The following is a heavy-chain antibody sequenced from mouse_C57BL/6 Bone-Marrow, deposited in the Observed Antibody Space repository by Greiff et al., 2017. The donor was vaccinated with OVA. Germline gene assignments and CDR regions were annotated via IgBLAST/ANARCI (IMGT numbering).Heavy chain of an antibody. CDR3: AGFITPDY. D-gene: IGHD1-1*01. V-gene: IGHV1-69*01. J-gene: IGHJ2*01. CDR2: IDPSDSYT. CDR1: GYTFTSYW. Sequence: QVQLQQPGAELVMPGASVKLSCKASGYTFTSYWMHWVKQRPGQGLEWIGEIDPSDSYTNYNQKFKGKSTLTVDKSSSTAYMQLSSLTSEDSAVYYCAGFITPDYWGQGTTLTVSS.